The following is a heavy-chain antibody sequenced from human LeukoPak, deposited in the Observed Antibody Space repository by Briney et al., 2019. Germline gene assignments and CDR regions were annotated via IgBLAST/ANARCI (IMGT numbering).Heavy chain of an antibody. CDR2: LYHSGIT. V-gene: IGHV4-38-2*02. J-gene: IGHJ5*02. CDR1: GYSISSGYY. CDR3: AAYYYGSGSSPGFFDP. Sequence: KSSETLSLTCTVSGYSISSGYYWGWIRQTPGKGLEWIGSLYHSGITYYNPSLRSRVTISVDTSKGQFSLKLTSVTAADTAVYYCAAYYYGSGSSPGFFDPWGHGTLVTVSS. D-gene: IGHD3-10*01.